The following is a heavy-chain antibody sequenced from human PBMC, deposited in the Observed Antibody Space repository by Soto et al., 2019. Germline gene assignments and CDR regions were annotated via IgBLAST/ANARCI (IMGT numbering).Heavy chain of an antibody. V-gene: IGHV1-69*17. Sequence: QVQLVQSGAEVKKPGSSVKVSCKASGGTSRSLSITWVRQAPGQGLEWMGGITPLFGIPNYPQKFQGRLTITADKSTGTAYLDLSSLSSADTAVYYCARDTHAAGGWFDTWGRGTLVTVSS. J-gene: IGHJ5*02. CDR2: ITPLFGIP. CDR1: GGTSRSLS. D-gene: IGHD2-15*01. CDR3: ARDTHAAGGWFDT.